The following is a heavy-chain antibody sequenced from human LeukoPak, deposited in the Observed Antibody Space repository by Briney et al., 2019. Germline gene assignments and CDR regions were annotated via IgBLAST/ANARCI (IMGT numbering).Heavy chain of an antibody. Sequence: ASVKVSCKASGYTFTGYYMHWVRQAPGQGLEWMGWINPNSGGTNYAQKFQGRVTMTRDTSISTAYMELSRLRSDDTAVYYCARGPDSSGYLPFDYWGQGTLVTVSS. CDR1: GYTFTGYY. CDR3: ARGPDSSGYLPFDY. CDR2: INPNSGGT. V-gene: IGHV1-2*02. D-gene: IGHD3-22*01. J-gene: IGHJ4*02.